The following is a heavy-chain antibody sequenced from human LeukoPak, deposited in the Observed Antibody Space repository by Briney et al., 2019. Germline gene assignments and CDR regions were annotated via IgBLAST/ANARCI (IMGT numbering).Heavy chain of an antibody. CDR1: LGSPSVGIW. J-gene: IGHJ4*02. D-gene: IGHD3-3*01. Sequence: PETPCLSSALSLGSPSVGIWWSWVGQLQGKGWEWIGEFVLVGSTNYNPSLKSRFTISVDKSKIQFSLKLSSVTAADTAVYYCASGFDHEGNYSFDVWGQGILVTVCS. CDR3: ASGFDHEGNYSFDV. CDR2: FVLVGST. V-gene: IGHV4-4*03.